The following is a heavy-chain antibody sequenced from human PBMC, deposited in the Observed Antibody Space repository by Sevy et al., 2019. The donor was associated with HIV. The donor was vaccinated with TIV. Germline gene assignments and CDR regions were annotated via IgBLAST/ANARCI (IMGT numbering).Heavy chain of an antibody. CDR3: ARVTGTEALDAFDI. Sequence: GGSLRLSCAASGFSFSIYSMNWVRQAPGKGLQSVSSIGTGNSDVYIYYAASVKGRFTISRDNAKSSLHLQMNSLRGEDTAVYYCARVTGTEALDAFDIWGQGTMVTVSS. CDR1: GFSFSIYS. V-gene: IGHV3-21*01. J-gene: IGHJ3*02. CDR2: IGTGNSDVYI. D-gene: IGHD1-1*01.